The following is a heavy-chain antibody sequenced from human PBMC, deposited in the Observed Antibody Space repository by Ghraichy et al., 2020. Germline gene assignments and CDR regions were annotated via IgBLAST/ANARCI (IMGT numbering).Heavy chain of an antibody. Sequence: LSLTCAASGFTFSSYAMSWVRQAPGKGLEWVSTISDTGGSTYYADSVKGRFTISRDNSKNTMYLQMNSLRAEDTAVYYCAKGRSGSSSSCYNYWGQGTLVTVSS. CDR3: AKGRSGSSSSCYNY. J-gene: IGHJ4*02. V-gene: IGHV3-23*01. CDR1: GFTFSSYA. D-gene: IGHD2-2*02. CDR2: ISDTGGST.